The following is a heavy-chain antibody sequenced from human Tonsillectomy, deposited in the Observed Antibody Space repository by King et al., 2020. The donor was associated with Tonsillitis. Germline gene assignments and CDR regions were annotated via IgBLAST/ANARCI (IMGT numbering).Heavy chain of an antibody. V-gene: IGHV3-30-3*01. J-gene: IGHJ4*02. Sequence: VQLVESGGGVVQPGRSLRLSCAASGFTFSSYAMHWVRQAPGKGLEWVALISYNGRNKYYADSVKGRFTISRDNSMNTMYLQMNSLRAEDTTLYYCARDLPYRGSYGADYWGQGTLVTVSS. D-gene: IGHD1-26*01. CDR3: ARDLPYRGSYGADY. CDR1: GFTFSSYA. CDR2: ISYNGRNK.